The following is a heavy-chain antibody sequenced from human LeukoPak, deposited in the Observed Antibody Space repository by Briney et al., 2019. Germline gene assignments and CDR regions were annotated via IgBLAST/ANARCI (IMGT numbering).Heavy chain of an antibody. CDR3: AKGDKMPTWRRTYNRFDP. Sequence: GGSLRLSCAASGFTFSSHGMNWVRQAPGKGLEWVSGIIPSGHTTYYADSVRGRFTISRDNSKNTLYLQMNSLRAEDTAVYFCAKGDKMPTWRRTYNRFDPWGQGTLVTVSS. J-gene: IGHJ5*02. CDR2: IIPSGHTT. D-gene: IGHD5-24*01. CDR1: GFTFSSHG. V-gene: IGHV3-23*01.